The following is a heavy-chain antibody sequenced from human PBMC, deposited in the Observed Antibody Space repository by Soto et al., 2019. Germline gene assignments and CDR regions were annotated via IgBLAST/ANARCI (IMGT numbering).Heavy chain of an antibody. CDR1: GFTFSSYS. J-gene: IGHJ4*02. CDR2: ISSSSSYI. V-gene: IGHV3-21*01. D-gene: IGHD3-22*01. CDR3: ARDIGPGYYYGRHDY. Sequence: LRLSCAASGFTFSSYSMNWVRQAPGKGLEWVSSISSSSSYIYYADSVKGRFTISRDNAKNSLYLQMNSLRAEDTAVYYCARDIGPGYYYGRHDYWGQGTLVTVSS.